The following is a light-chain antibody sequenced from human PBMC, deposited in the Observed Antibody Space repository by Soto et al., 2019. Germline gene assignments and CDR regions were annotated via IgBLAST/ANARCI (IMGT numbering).Light chain of an antibody. CDR2: WAS. CDR3: QQYYSSPLA. CDR1: QSVLHSSNNKNY. J-gene: IGKJ4*01. Sequence: DIVMTQSPDSLAVSLGERATINCKSSQSVLHSSNNKNYLAWYQQKPGQPPNLLIYWASTRESGVPDRFSGSGSRTDFTLTISSLQAEDVAVYYCQQYYSSPLAFGGGTKVEIK. V-gene: IGKV4-1*01.